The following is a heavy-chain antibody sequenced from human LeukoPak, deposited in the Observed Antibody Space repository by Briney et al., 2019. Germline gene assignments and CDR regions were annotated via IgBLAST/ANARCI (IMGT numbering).Heavy chain of an antibody. D-gene: IGHD5-12*01. CDR2: IYSGGST. CDR3: ARAMRSGYDY. Sequence: GGSLRLSCAASGFSVSSNYMSWVRQAPGKGLEWVSVIYSGGSTFYADSVKGRFTISRDNSKNTLYLQMNSLRDEDTAVYYCARAMRSGYDYWGQGTLVTVSS. V-gene: IGHV3-66*01. J-gene: IGHJ4*02. CDR1: GFSVSSNY.